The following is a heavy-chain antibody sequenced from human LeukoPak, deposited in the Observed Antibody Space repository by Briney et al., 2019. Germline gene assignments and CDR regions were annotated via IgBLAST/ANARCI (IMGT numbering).Heavy chain of an antibody. Sequence: SETLSLTCAVYGGSFSGYYWSWIRQPPGKGLEWIGSISYIGSTYHNPSLKSRVTISVDTSKNQFSLKLSSVTAADTAVYYCARVRVGATRTFDCWGQGTLVTVSS. D-gene: IGHD1-26*01. V-gene: IGHV4-34*01. J-gene: IGHJ4*02. CDR2: ISYIGST. CDR3: ARVRVGATRTFDC. CDR1: GGSFSGYY.